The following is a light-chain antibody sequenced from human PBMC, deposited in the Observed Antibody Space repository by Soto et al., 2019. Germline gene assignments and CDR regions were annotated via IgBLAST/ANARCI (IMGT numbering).Light chain of an antibody. V-gene: IGKV3-20*01. CDR2: GAS. J-gene: IGKJ5*01. Sequence: EFVLTQSLDTLSLSPGERATRSCRPSQTVRTNYLAWYQQKPGQAPRLLIYGASTRATGIPDRFSGSGSGTHFTLTISRLEPGDFAVYYCQHFGGTTFTFGQGTRLEIK. CDR3: QHFGGTTFT. CDR1: QTVRTNY.